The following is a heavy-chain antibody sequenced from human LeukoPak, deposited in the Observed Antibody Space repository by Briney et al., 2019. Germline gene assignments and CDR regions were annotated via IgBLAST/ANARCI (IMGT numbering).Heavy chain of an antibody. V-gene: IGHV3-7*01. CDR2: IKHDGSQK. Sequence: GGSLRLSCTASGFTFSSYWMSWVRQAPGKGLERVANIKHDGSQKYYGDSVKGRFTISRDNAKSSLYLQMNSLRAEDSAVYYCARSVDFWGQGTLVTVSS. J-gene: IGHJ4*02. D-gene: IGHD5/OR15-5a*01. CDR3: ARSVDF. CDR1: GFTFSSYW.